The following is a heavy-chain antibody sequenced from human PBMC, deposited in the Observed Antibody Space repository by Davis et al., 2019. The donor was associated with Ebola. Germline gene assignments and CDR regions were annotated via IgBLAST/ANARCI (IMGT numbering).Heavy chain of an antibody. J-gene: IGHJ5*02. CDR3: ARDMGMVQEANWFDP. Sequence: ASVKVSCKASGYTYTSYGISWVRQAPGQGLEWMGWISAYNGNTNYAQKLQGRVTMTTDTSTSTAYMELRSLRSDDTAVYYCARDMGMVQEANWFDPWGQGTLVTVSS. D-gene: IGHD3-10*01. CDR1: GYTYTSYG. CDR2: ISAYNGNT. V-gene: IGHV1-18*01.